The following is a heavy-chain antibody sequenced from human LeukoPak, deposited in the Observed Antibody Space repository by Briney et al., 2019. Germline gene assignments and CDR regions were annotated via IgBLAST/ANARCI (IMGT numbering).Heavy chain of an antibody. Sequence: ASVKVSCKASGGTFSSYVISWVRQAPGQGLEWMGGIIPIFGTANYAQKFQGRVTITADESTSTAYMGLSSLRSEDTAVYYCARGGRVATYYYYGMDVWGQGTTVTVSS. CDR2: IIPIFGTA. CDR3: ARGGRVATYYYYGMDV. J-gene: IGHJ6*02. V-gene: IGHV1-69*13. D-gene: IGHD1-26*01. CDR1: GGTFSSYV.